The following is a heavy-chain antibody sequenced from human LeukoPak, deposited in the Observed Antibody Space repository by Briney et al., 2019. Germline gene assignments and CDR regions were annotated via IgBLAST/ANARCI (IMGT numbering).Heavy chain of an antibody. J-gene: IGHJ5*02. CDR3: ARERMATTNWFDP. Sequence: GGSLRLSCAASGFTVNNYGVHWVRQAPGKGLEWVAVIWYDGSNKYYADSVKGRFTISRDNSKNTLYLQMNSLRAEDTAVYYCARERMATTNWFDPWGQGTLVTVSS. V-gene: IGHV3-33*01. CDR2: IWYDGSNK. CDR1: GFTVNNYG. D-gene: IGHD5-24*01.